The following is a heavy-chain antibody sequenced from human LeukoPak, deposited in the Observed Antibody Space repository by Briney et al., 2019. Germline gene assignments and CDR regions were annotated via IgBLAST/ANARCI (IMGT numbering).Heavy chain of an antibody. CDR1: GFTVSSNY. CDR3: ARDGTIDGDYVFDY. Sequence: PGGSLRLSCAASGFTVSSNYMSWVRQAPGKGLEWVSVIYSGGSTYYADSVKGRFTISRDNSKNTLYLQMNSLRAEDTAVYYCARDGTIDGDYVFDYWGQGTLVTVSS. V-gene: IGHV3-53*01. J-gene: IGHJ4*02. D-gene: IGHD4-17*01. CDR2: IYSGGST.